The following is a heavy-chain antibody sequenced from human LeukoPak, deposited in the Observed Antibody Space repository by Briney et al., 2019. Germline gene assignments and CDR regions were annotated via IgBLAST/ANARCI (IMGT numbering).Heavy chain of an antibody. V-gene: IGHV3-7*03. CDR2: IKQDGSDK. CDR1: GFSFTNSW. J-gene: IGHJ3*02. Sequence: GGSLRLSCAASGFSFTNSWMTWVRQAPGKGLEWVANIKQDGSDKYYVESVKGRFTISRDNAKNSLYLQMNSLRAEDMALYYCAKALNWNYPGGAFDIWGQGTMVTVSS. CDR3: AKALNWNYPGGAFDI. D-gene: IGHD1-7*01.